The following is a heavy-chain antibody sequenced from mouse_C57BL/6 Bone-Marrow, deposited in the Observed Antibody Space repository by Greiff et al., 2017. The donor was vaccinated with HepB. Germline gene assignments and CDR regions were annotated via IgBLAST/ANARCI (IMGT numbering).Heavy chain of an antibody. Sequence: VQLKESGPGLVKPSQSLSLTCSVTGYSITSGYYWNWIRQFPGNKLEWMGYISYDGSNNYNPSLKNRISITRDTSKNQFFLKLNSVTTEDTATYYCAREGHYFDYWGQGTTLTVSS. V-gene: IGHV3-6*01. J-gene: IGHJ2*01. CDR1: GYSITSGYY. CDR2: ISYDGSN. CDR3: AREGHYFDY.